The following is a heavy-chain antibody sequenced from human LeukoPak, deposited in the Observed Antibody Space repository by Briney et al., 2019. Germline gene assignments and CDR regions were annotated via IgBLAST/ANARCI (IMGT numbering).Heavy chain of an antibody. Sequence: GGSLRLSCAGSGFSFSSYGMHWVRQAPGKGLEWMAFIRSDGSNKYYADSVKGRFTISRDNSKNTLYLQMNSLRAEDTAVYYCAKVRNGDLDYWGQGTLVTVSS. CDR1: GFSFSSYG. D-gene: IGHD4-17*01. J-gene: IGHJ4*02. V-gene: IGHV3-30*02. CDR3: AKVRNGDLDY. CDR2: IRSDGSNK.